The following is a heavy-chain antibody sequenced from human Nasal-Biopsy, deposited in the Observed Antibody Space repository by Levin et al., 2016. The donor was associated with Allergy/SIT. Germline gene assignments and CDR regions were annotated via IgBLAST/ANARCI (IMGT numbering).Heavy chain of an antibody. CDR2: IKQDGSEK. V-gene: IGHV3-7*03. D-gene: IGHD3-10*01. CDR3: ATEWVGPDYHFDY. CDR1: GFTFSNHW. J-gene: IGHJ4*02. Sequence: GGSLRLSCAASGFTFSNHWMSWVRQAPGKGLEWVASIKQDGSEKFYVDSLKGRFTISRDNAKNSLFLQMHSLRAEDTAVYYCATEWVGPDYHFDYWGQGTLVTVSS.